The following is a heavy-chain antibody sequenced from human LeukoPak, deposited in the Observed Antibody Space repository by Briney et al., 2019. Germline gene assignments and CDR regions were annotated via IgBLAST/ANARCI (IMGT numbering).Heavy chain of an antibody. J-gene: IGHJ4*02. Sequence: GGSLRLSCAASGFTFSSYAMSWVRQAPGKGLEWVSAISGSGGSTYYADSVKGRFTISRDNSKNTLYLQMNSLRAEDTAVYYCAKDMIILAAAVANFDYWGQGTLVTVSS. CDR3: AKDMIILAAAVANFDY. CDR2: ISGSGGST. D-gene: IGHD6-13*01. CDR1: GFTFSSYA. V-gene: IGHV3-23*01.